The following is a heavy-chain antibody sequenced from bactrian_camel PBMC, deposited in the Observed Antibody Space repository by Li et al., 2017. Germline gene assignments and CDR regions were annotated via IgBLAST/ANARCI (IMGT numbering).Heavy chain of an antibody. J-gene: IGHJ4*01. Sequence: QVQLVESGGGSVQAGGSLRLSCTADRDTYNYRCMGWYRQAPGKEREGVAAIDSDGSTSYADSVKGRFTISQDNAKNTLYLQMNSLKPEDTAMYYCASEATYCSCGYWDYWGQGTQVTVS. CDR1: RDTYNYRC. CDR2: IDSDGST. V-gene: IGHV3S53*01. CDR3: ASEATYCSCGYWDY. D-gene: IGHD2*01.